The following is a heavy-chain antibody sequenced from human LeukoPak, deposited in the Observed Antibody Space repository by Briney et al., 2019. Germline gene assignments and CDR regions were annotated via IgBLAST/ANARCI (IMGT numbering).Heavy chain of an antibody. Sequence: PGGSLRLSCAASGFTFSSYAMSWVRQAPGKGLEWVSRINSDGSSTSYADSVKGRFTISRDNAKNTLYLQMNSLRAEDTAVYYCAKSASWIGMATNDYWGKGTTVTVSS. CDR3: AKSASWIGMATNDY. V-gene: IGHV3-74*01. D-gene: IGHD5-24*01. CDR2: INSDGSST. J-gene: IGHJ6*04. CDR1: GFTFSSYA.